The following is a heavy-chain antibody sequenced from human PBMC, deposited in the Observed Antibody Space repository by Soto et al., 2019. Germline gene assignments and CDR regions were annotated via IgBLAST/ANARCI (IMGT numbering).Heavy chain of an antibody. CDR3: ARHYSSGWPVDAFDI. D-gene: IGHD6-19*01. V-gene: IGHV5-51*01. J-gene: IGHJ3*02. CDR1: GYRFTSYW. CDR2: VYPGDSDT. Sequence: GESLKISCKGSGYRFTSYWIGWVRQMPGKGLEWMGIVYPGDSDTRYSPSFQGQVTISADKSISTAYLQWSSLKASDTAMYYCARHYSSGWPVDAFDIWGQGTMVTVSS.